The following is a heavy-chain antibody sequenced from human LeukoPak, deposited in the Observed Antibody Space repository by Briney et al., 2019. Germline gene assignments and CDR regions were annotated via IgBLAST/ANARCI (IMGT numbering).Heavy chain of an antibody. CDR2: INHSGST. V-gene: IGHV4-34*01. Sequence: SETLSLTCAVYGGSFSGYYWSWIRQPPGKGLEWIGEINHSGSTNYNPSLKSRVTISVDTSKNQFSLKLSSVTAADTAVYYCARDYGSGTYYTIWGQGTLVTVSS. CDR1: GGSFSGYY. CDR3: ARDYGSGTYYTI. D-gene: IGHD3-10*01. J-gene: IGHJ4*02.